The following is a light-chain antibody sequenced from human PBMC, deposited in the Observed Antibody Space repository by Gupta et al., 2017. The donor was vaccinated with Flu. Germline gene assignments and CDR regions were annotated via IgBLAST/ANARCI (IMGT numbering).Light chain of an antibody. CDR3: QQSRT. Sequence: GDRVTITCQASQDISNYLNWYQQKPGKAPKLLIYDASNLETGVPSRFSGSGSGTDFTCTISSMQPEDIETYDGQQSRTFGQGTKVEIK. V-gene: IGKV1-33*01. CDR2: DAS. J-gene: IGKJ1*01. CDR1: QDISNY.